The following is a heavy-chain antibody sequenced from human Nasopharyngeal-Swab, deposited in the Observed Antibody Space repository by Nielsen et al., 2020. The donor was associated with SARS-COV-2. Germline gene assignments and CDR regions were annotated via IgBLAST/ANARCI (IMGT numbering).Heavy chain of an antibody. CDR3: AKSRVPYGFYNAFDV. CDR1: GFIFDDYA. D-gene: IGHD2/OR15-2a*01. CDR2: ISWNSYTI. Sequence: GGSLRLSCAASGFIFDDYAMHWVRQAPGRGLGWVAVISWNSYTINYVDSVQGRFTISRDNAKNSLFLQMNSLRAEDTAFYYCAKSRVPYGFYNAFDVWGQGTMVTVYS. J-gene: IGHJ3*01. V-gene: IGHV3-9*01.